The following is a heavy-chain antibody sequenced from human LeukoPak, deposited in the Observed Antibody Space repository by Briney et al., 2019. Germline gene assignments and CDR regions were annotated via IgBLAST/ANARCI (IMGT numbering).Heavy chain of an antibody. CDR1: GGSISSYY. CDR3: ASQFSYGDYMDY. V-gene: IGHV4-59*01. CDR2: IYYSGST. J-gene: IGHJ4*02. D-gene: IGHD4-17*01. Sequence: SETLSLTCTASGGSISSYYWSWSRQPPGKGLEWIGYIYYSGSTNYNPSLKSRVTISVDTSKNQFSLKLSSVTAADTAVYYCASQFSYGDYMDYWGQGTLVTVSS.